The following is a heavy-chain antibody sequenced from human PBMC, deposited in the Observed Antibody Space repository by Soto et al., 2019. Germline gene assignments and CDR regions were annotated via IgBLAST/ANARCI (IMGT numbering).Heavy chain of an antibody. J-gene: IGHJ4*02. Sequence: QVQLVQSGAEVKKPGSSVKVSCKASGGTFSSYAISWVRQAPGQGLEWMGGIIPIFGTANYAQKFQGRVTLTAGASTSPADRALTSPRPEDTAVYCCAREAAGDHFDYWGQGALGTVSS. CDR1: GGTFSSYA. CDR3: AREAAGDHFDY. D-gene: IGHD4-17*01. V-gene: IGHV1-69*12. CDR2: IIPIFGTA.